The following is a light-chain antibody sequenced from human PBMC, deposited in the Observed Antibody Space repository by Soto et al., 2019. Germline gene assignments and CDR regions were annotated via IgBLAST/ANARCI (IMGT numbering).Light chain of an antibody. J-gene: IGKJ1*01. CDR3: QQYGSSPWS. V-gene: IGKV3-20*01. CDR2: GAS. CDR1: QSVNSDY. Sequence: EIVLTQAPGTLSLSPGERATLSCRASQSVNSDYLGWYQQKPGQAPRLLIYGASSRATDIPDRFSGSGSGTDFTLTIRRLEPEDFAVYYCQQYGSSPWSSGQGTKVEI.